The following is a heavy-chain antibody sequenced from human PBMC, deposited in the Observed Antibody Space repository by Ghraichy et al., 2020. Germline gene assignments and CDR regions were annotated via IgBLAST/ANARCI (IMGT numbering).Heavy chain of an antibody. Sequence: VSVIYSGGSTYYADSVKGRFTISRDNSKNTLYLQMNSLRVEDTAVYYCERSSVHGYNLFYFDYWGQGT. J-gene: IGHJ4*02. V-gene: IGHV3-53*01. D-gene: IGHD5-24*01. CDR2: IYSGGST. CDR3: ERSSVHGYNLFYFDY.